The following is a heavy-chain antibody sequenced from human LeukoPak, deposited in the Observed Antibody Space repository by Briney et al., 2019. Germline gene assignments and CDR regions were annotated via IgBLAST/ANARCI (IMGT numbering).Heavy chain of an antibody. Sequence: GRSLSLSCAAIGFSFCSYAVRSVRHSAGKGVAWVAIISYDGSNKYYADSVKGRFTISRDNSKNTLYLQMNSLRAEDTAVYYCARDWDDVSSSWSYFDYWGQGTLVTVSS. V-gene: IGHV3-30*04. D-gene: IGHD6-13*01. CDR1: GFSFCSYA. J-gene: IGHJ4*02. CDR2: ISYDGSNK. CDR3: ARDWDDVSSSWSYFDY.